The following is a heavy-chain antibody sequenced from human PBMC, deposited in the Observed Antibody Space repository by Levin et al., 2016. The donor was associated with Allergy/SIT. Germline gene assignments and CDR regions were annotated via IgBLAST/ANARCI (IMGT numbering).Heavy chain of an antibody. CDR3: ARVQSYDIFTGYRYIDY. Sequence: ASVKVSCKASGYTFTSYGISWVRQAPGQGLEWMGWINSYNDNTYYAQKLQGRVTMTTDTSTSTAYMELRSLRSDDTAVYYCARVQSYDIFTGYRYIDYWGQGTLVTVSS. J-gene: IGHJ4*02. CDR2: INSYNDNT. V-gene: IGHV1-18*04. CDR1: GYTFTSYG. D-gene: IGHD3-9*01.